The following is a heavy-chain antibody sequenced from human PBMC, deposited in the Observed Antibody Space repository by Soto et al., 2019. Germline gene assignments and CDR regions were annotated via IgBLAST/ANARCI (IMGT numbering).Heavy chain of an antibody. V-gene: IGHV5-10-1*01. CDR3: ARYCSSSSCSQLYGMDV. CDR2: IDTSYSYS. CDR1: GYSFTKYW. J-gene: IGHJ6*02. Sequence: PGESLKISCKGSGYSFTKYWIIWVRQVPGKGLEWMGRIDTSYSYSHYSPSFQGHVTISVDKSISTAYLQWSSLKASDTAMYYCARYCSSSSCSQLYGMDVWGQGTTVTVS. D-gene: IGHD2-15*01.